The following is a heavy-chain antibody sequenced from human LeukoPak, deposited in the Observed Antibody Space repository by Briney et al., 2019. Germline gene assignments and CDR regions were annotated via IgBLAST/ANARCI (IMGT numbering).Heavy chain of an antibody. CDR2: IGEDGTAK. CDR3: ARESGSVTSEVDFDY. D-gene: IGHD4-17*01. V-gene: IGHV3-7*01. J-gene: IGHJ4*02. CDR1: GFTFSGSW. Sequence: PGGSLRLSCTASGFTFSGSWMTWVRQTPGKGLEWVANIGEDGTAKNYVDSVKGRFTISRDNAKNSLYLQMNSLRAEDTAVYYCARESGSVTSEVDFDYWGQGTLVTVSS.